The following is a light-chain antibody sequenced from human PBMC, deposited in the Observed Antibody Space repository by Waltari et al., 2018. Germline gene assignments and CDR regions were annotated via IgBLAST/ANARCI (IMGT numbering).Light chain of an antibody. CDR2: DIS. J-gene: IGKJ4*01. Sequence: ESVALSCRASQGVRGFLAWYQQKPGQAPRLLVYDISTRATGIPARFSGSGSETEFTLTISGLQSEDFAVYYCQQYGSWPLTFGGGTKVDLK. V-gene: IGKV3-15*01. CDR3: QQYGSWPLT. CDR1: QGVRGF.